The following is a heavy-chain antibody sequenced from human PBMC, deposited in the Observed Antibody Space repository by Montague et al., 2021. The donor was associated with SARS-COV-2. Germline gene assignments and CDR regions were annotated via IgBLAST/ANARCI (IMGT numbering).Heavy chain of an antibody. Sequence: SETLSLTCTVSGGSITSYHWRWIRQPPGKGLEWIGNTYYSGSTSYNPSLKSRVTILVDTSKNQFSLKLTSLTAAVTAVYYCARDSSGGYNWFDPWGQGTLVTVSS. J-gene: IGHJ5*02. V-gene: IGHV4-59*01. D-gene: IGHD3-22*01. CDR3: ARDSSGGYNWFDP. CDR2: TYYSGST. CDR1: GGSITSYH.